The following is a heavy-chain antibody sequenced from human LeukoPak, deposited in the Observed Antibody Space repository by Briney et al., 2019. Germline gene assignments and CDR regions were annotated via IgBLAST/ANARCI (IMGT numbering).Heavy chain of an antibody. V-gene: IGHV3-7*01. D-gene: IGHD5-18*01. CDR1: GFTFSSYW. CDR3: ARDYSYEAFDI. Sequence: GGSLRLSCAASGFTFSSYWMSWVRQAPGKGLEWVANIKQDGSEKYYVDSVKGRFTISRDNAKNSLYLQMNSQRAEDTAVYYCARDYSYEAFDIWGQGTMVTVSS. CDR2: IKQDGSEK. J-gene: IGHJ3*02.